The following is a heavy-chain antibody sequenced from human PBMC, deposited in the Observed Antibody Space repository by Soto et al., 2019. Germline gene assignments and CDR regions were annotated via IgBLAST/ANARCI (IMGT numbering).Heavy chain of an antibody. J-gene: IGHJ3*01. CDR3: ARGDTVTGMNVFDF. V-gene: IGHV4-34*01. Sequence: LQQWGAGLLKPSETLSLTCGVYAGSFNGYYWTWIRQPPGKGLEWIGEINHTGSTNQNPSLKSRVTISVDTSKKQFSLKLISVTAADTAVYYCARGDTVTGMNVFDFWGQGTMVTVSS. D-gene: IGHD2-21*02. CDR1: AGSFNGYY. CDR2: INHTGST.